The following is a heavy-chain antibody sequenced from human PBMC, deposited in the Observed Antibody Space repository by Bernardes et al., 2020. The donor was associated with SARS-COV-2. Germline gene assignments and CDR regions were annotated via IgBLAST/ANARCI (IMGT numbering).Heavy chain of an antibody. CDR1: GFSDDP. CDR2: VSGSGGST. Sequence: GGSLRLSCSASGFSDDPMSGVRQTPGKGREWVSTVSGSGGSTYSADSVTGRFTISRDNSRTTLYLQMDSLRVEDTATYYCAKTVGLGILTGFDSWGQGTLVTVSS. CDR3: AKTVGLGILTGFDS. D-gene: IGHD3-9*01. J-gene: IGHJ4*02. V-gene: IGHV3-23*01.